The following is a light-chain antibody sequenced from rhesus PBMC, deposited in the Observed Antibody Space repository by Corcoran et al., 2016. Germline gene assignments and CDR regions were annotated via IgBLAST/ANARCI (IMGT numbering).Light chain of an antibody. Sequence: DIQMTQSPSSLSASVGDTVTITCRASQGISSYLNWFQQKPGKAPKLLLYAASSLESGVPSRFSGSGSGTEVTLTISSLQPEDFAAYYCLQHNSYPPTFGGGTKVEIK. V-gene: IGKV1-28*01. CDR3: LQHNSYPPT. CDR1: QGISSY. J-gene: IGKJ4*01. CDR2: AAS.